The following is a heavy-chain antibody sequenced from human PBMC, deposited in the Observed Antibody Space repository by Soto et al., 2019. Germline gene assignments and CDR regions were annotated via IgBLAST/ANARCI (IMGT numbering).Heavy chain of an antibody. CDR2: LSGSGGST. CDR3: AKDAGEMATHAGRFAH. D-gene: IGHD5-12*01. J-gene: IGHJ4*02. V-gene: IGHV3-23*01. Sequence: EVQLLESGGGLVQPGGSLRLSCAASGFTFTTYAMSWVRQAPGQGLEWVSALSGSGGSTYYADSVKGRFTIPRDNSKNTLYLQINSLIAEDTAVYYCAKDAGEMATHAGRFAHWGQGTLVTVSS. CDR1: GFTFTTYA.